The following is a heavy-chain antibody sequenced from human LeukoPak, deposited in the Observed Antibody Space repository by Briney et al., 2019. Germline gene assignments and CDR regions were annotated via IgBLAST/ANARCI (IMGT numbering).Heavy chain of an antibody. D-gene: IGHD6-19*01. Sequence: GGSLRLSCAASGFTLSSYTMNWVRQAPGKGLEWVSSISSSSSYIYYADSVKGRFTISRDNAKNSLYLQMNSLRAEDTAVYYCARVVIAVAGTGAFDIWGQGTMVTVSS. CDR3: ARVVIAVAGTGAFDI. CDR1: GFTLSSYT. CDR2: ISSSSSYI. J-gene: IGHJ3*02. V-gene: IGHV3-21*01.